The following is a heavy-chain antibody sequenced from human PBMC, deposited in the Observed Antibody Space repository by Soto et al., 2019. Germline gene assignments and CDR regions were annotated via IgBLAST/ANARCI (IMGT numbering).Heavy chain of an antibody. Sequence: SETLSLTCAVYGGSFSGYYWSWIRQPPGKGLEWIGEINHSGSTNYKPSLKSRVTISVDTSKNQFSLKLSSVTAADTAVYYCARGSGTTVRSVHYFDYWGQGTLVTVSS. CDR3: ARGSGTTVRSVHYFDY. CDR2: INHSGST. V-gene: IGHV4-34*01. D-gene: IGHD4-17*01. CDR1: GGSFSGYY. J-gene: IGHJ4*02.